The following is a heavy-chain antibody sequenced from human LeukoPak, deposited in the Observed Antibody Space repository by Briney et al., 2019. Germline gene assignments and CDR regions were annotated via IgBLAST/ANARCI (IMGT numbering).Heavy chain of an antibody. Sequence: GGSLTLSCAASGFTFSNYAMVWVRQAPGKGLDWVSAMTSDGRTFYADSVRGRVTMSRDNSKNTLYLQMNSLGAEDTAEYFCANVGVAAASPPFYLDVWGKGTTVTASS. CDR2: MTSDGRT. J-gene: IGHJ6*03. D-gene: IGHD2-2*01. CDR1: GFTFSNYA. CDR3: ANVGVAAASPPFYLDV. V-gene: IGHV3-23*01.